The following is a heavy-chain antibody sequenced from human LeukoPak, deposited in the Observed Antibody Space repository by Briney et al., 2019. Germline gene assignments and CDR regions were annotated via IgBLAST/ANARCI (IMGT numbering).Heavy chain of an antibody. D-gene: IGHD6-19*01. J-gene: IGHJ5*02. V-gene: IGHV6-1*01. CDR3: ARHLTVAGWINWFDP. CDR1: GDSVSSNSAA. CDR2: TYYRSKWYD. Sequence: SQTLSLTCAISGDSVSSNSAAWNWIRQSPPRGLEWLGRTYYRSKWYDDYAVSVKSRITINPDTSKNQFSLQLNSVTPEDTAVYYCARHLTVAGWINWFDPWGQGTLVTVSS.